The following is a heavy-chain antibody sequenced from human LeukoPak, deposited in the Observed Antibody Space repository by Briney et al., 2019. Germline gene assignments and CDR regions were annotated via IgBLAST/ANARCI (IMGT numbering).Heavy chain of an antibody. V-gene: IGHV3-23*01. CDR1: GFSFKNFA. D-gene: IGHD6-19*01. J-gene: IGHJ5*02. CDR3: AKIPYSSGWVQNWFDP. Sequence: GGSLRLSCSVTGFSFKNFAMHWVRQAPGKGLEWVSTVSGSDDRKYYADSVKGRFTISRDNSKNTLYLQMNSLRAEDTAVYYCAKIPYSSGWVQNWFDPWGQGTLVTVSS. CDR2: VSGSDDRK.